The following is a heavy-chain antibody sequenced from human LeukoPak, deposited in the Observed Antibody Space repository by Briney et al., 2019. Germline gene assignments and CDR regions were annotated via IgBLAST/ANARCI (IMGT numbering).Heavy chain of an antibody. CDR2: IWYDGSNK. V-gene: IGHV3-33*01. D-gene: IGHD4-23*01. J-gene: IGHJ4*03. CDR1: GFTFSSYG. CDR3: AGRHRDYRGRNALLDSGFEN. Sequence: GGSLRLSCAASGFTFSSYGMHWVRQAPGKGLEWVAVIWYDGSNKNYADSVKGRFTISRDNSKNTLYLQMNSLRAEDTAGYFCAGRHRDYRGRNALLDSGFENWGQGDMVAVFS.